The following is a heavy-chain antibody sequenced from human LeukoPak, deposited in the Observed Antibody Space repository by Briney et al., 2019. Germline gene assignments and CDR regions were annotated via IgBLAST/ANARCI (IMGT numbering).Heavy chain of an antibody. CDR3: ARGRPYNSGVPPLFDP. D-gene: IGHD6-19*01. CDR1: GGSINSSNYY. Sequence: PSETLSLTCTVSGGSINSSNYYWGWIRQPPGKGLECIGTMDYTGSAYYNPSLKSRVTISVDTSKNQFSLKLSSVTAADTALYYCARGRPYNSGVPPLFDPWGQGTLVTVSS. CDR2: MDYTGSA. J-gene: IGHJ5*02. V-gene: IGHV4-39*01.